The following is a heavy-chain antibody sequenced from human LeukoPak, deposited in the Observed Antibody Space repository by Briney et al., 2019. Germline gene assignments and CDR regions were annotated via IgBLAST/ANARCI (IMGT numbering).Heavy chain of an antibody. CDR1: GGSISSSSYY. J-gene: IGHJ4*02. Sequence: SETLSLTCTVSGGSISSSSYYWGWIRQPPGEGLEWIGSIYYSGSTYYNPSLKSRVTISGDTSKNQFSLKLSSVTAADTAVYYCARCGYYDFWSGYNPATFDYWGQGTLVTVSS. CDR3: ARCGYYDFWSGYNPATFDY. D-gene: IGHD3-3*01. CDR2: IYYSGST. V-gene: IGHV4-39*01.